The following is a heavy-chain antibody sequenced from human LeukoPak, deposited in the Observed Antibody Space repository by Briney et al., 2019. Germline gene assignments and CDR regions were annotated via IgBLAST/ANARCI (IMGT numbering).Heavy chain of an antibody. CDR2: ISGSGGSK. CDR1: GFTFSTYG. J-gene: IGHJ4*02. CDR3: TRDRGSGSYYDGYYFDY. V-gene: IGHV3-23*01. Sequence: GGSLRLSCAASGFTFSTYGMSWVRQAPGKGLEWVSGISGSGGSKYHADSVKGRFTISRDNAKNSLYLQMNSLKTEDTAVYYCTRDRGSGSYYDGYYFDYWGQGTLVTVSS. D-gene: IGHD3-10*01.